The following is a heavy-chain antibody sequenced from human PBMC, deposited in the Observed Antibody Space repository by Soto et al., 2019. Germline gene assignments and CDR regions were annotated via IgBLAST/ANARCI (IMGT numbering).Heavy chain of an antibody. CDR3: AKVPSCSSTSCYRRGWFDP. CDR2: ISGSGGST. V-gene: IGHV3-23*01. CDR1: GFTFSSYA. J-gene: IGHJ5*02. D-gene: IGHD2-2*01. Sequence: EVQLLESGGGLVQPGGSLRLSCAASGFTFSSYAMSWVRQAPGKGLEWVSAISGSGGSTYYADSVKGRFTISRDNSKNTLKLQMNSMRAEDTAVYYCAKVPSCSSTSCYRRGWFDPWGQGTLVTVSS.